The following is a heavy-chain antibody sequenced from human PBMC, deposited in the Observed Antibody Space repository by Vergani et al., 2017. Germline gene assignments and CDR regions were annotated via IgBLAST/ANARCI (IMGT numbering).Heavy chain of an antibody. CDR2: SYYSGST. CDR3: ARGGYSYGLGFDY. J-gene: IGHJ4*02. CDR1: GGSISSGGYY. Sequence: QVQLQESGPGLVKPSQTLSLTCTVSGGSISSGGYYWSWIRQHPGKGLEWIGYSYYSGSTYYNPSLKSRDTISVDTSKNQFSLKLSSVTAADTAVYYCARGGYSYGLGFDYWGQGTLVTVSS. D-gene: IGHD5-18*01. V-gene: IGHV4-31*03.